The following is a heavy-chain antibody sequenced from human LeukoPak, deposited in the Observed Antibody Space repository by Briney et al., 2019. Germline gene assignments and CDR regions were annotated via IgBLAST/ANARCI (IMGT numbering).Heavy chain of an antibody. CDR3: AKDRSSLLWGYFDY. D-gene: IGHD1-26*01. J-gene: IGHJ4*02. CDR2: ISWNSGSI. V-gene: IGHV3-9*01. Sequence: PGGSLRLSCAASGFTFDDYAMHWVRQAPGKGLEWVSGISWNSGSIGYADSVKGRFTISRDNAKNSLYLQMNSLRAEDTALYYCAKDRSSLLWGYFDYWGQGTLVTVSS. CDR1: GFTFDDYA.